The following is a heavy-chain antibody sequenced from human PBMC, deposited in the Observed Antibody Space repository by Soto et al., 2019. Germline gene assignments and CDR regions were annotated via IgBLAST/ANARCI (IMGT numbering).Heavy chain of an antibody. CDR3: ARGGFYPKSGYYYGSRIYYNGDAFDI. CDR1: CGSISSYY. J-gene: IGHJ3*02. CDR2: IYYSGST. V-gene: IGHV4-59*01. D-gene: IGHD3-10*01. Sequence: PSETLSLTCTVSCGSISSYYWSWIRQPPGKGLEWIGYIYYSGSTNYNPSLKSRITISVDTSKNQFSLKLSSVTAADTAVYYCARGGFYPKSGYYYGSRIYYNGDAFDIRGQGTMVTVSS.